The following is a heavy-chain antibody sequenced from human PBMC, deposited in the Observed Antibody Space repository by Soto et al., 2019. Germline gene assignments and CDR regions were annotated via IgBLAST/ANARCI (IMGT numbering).Heavy chain of an antibody. J-gene: IGHJ4*02. Sequence: QVQLVQSGAEVKKPGSSVKVSCKASGGTFSSYAISWVRQAPGQGLEWMGGIIPIFGTANYAQKFQGRVTLTADKSPSTAYMELSSVRFEDTAVYYCARLYYDSSGPPYWGQGTLVTVSS. V-gene: IGHV1-69*06. CDR1: GGTFSSYA. D-gene: IGHD3-22*01. CDR3: ARLYYDSSGPPY. CDR2: IIPIFGTA.